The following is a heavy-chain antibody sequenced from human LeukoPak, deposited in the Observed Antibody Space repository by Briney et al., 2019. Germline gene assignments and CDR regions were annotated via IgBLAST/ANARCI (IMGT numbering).Heavy chain of an antibody. J-gene: IGHJ6*03. CDR2: IYSGGRT. CDR1: RFTVRSNY. Sequence: GGSLRLSCAASRFTVRSNYMSWVRQAPGKGLEWVSVIYSGGRTYYADAVKGRFTISRDNSKNTLYLQMSSLRAEDTSVYYCARTPYHWNDPPYYMDVWGKGTTVTVSS. CDR3: ARTPYHWNDPPYYMDV. D-gene: IGHD1-1*01. V-gene: IGHV3-53*05.